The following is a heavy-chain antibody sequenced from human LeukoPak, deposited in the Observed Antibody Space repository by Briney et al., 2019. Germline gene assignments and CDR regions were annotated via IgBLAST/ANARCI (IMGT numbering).Heavy chain of an antibody. CDR3: ARDQNYLDSTPYYGPDS. CDR2: INPNSGAT. J-gene: IGHJ4*02. D-gene: IGHD3-10*01. V-gene: IGHV1-2*02. CDR1: GYSFTGYY. Sequence: GASVKVFCKASGYSFTGYYIHWVRQAPGQGLEWMGWINPNSGATNYAQKFQDRVTMTTDTSISTAYMELRRLTSDDTALYLCARDQNYLDSTPYYGPDSWGQGTLVTVSS.